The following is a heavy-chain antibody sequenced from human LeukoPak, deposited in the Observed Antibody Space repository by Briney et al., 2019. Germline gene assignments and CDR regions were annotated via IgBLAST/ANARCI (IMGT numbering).Heavy chain of an antibody. D-gene: IGHD6-19*01. V-gene: IGHV3-43*01. CDR1: GFTFDDYT. J-gene: IGHJ4*02. CDR3: AKDMRSSGWVFDY. CDR2: ISWDGGST. Sequence: PGGSLRLSCAASGFTFDDYTMHWVRQAPGKGLEWVSLISWDGGSTYYADSVKGRFTISRDNSKNSLYLQMNSLRTEDTALYYCAKDMRSSGWVFDYWGQGTLVTVSS.